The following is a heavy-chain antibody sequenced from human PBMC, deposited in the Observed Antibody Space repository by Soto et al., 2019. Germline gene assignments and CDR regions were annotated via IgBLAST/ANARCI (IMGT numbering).Heavy chain of an antibody. CDR3: ARLRPDYYDSSGYFPHRDAFDI. D-gene: IGHD3-22*01. J-gene: IGHJ3*02. Sequence: SVKVSCKASGGTFSSYAISWVRQAPGQGLEWMGGIIPIFGTANYAQKFQGRVTITADESTSTAYMELSSLRSEDTAVYYCARLRPDYYDSSGYFPHRDAFDIWGQGTMVTVSS. V-gene: IGHV1-69*13. CDR2: IIPIFGTA. CDR1: GGTFSSYA.